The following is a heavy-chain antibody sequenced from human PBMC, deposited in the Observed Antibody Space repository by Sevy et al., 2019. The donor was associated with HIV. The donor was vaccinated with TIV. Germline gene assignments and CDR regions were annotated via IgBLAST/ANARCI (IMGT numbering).Heavy chain of an antibody. J-gene: IGHJ4*02. CDR3: AKDLNSGTLRFCSFDY. D-gene: IGHD1-1*01. CDR1: GFTFNDYA. V-gene: IGHV3-9*01. Sequence: GGSLRLSCAASGFTFNDYAMHWVRQAPGKGLEWVSSISWNSGNIDYAGSVKDRFTISRDNAKNSLYLQMSSLRGEDTALYYCAKDLNSGTLRFCSFDYWGQGTLVTVSS. CDR2: ISWNSGNI.